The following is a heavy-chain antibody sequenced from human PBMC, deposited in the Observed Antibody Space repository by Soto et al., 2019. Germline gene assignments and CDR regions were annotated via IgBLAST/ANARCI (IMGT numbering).Heavy chain of an antibody. CDR2: IWYDGSNK. Sequence: HPGGSLRLSCAASGFTFSSYGMHWVRQAPGKGLEWVAVIWYDGSNKYYADSVKGRFTISRDNSKNTLYLQMNSLRAEDTAVYYCARDQDPYYDSSGYFGYWGQGTLVTVSS. CDR3: ARDQDPYYDSSGYFGY. D-gene: IGHD3-22*01. V-gene: IGHV3-33*01. J-gene: IGHJ4*02. CDR1: GFTFSSYG.